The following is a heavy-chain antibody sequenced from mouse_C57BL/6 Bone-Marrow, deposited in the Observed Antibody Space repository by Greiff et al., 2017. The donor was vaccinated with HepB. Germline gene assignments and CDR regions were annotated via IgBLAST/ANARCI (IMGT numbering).Heavy chain of an antibody. D-gene: IGHD3-3*01. J-gene: IGHJ3*02. CDR3: ARDKGEG. Sequence: EVHLVESGPGLVKPSQSLSLTCSVTGYSITSGYYWNWIRQFPGNKLEWMGYISYDGSNNYNPSLKNRISITRDTSKNQFFLKLNSVTTEDTATYYCARDKGEGWGQGTLVTVSA. CDR2: ISYDGSN. V-gene: IGHV3-6*01. CDR1: GYSITSGYY.